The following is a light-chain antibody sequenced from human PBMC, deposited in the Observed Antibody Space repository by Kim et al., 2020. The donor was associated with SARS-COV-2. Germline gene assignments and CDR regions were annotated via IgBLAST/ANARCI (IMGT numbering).Light chain of an antibody. V-gene: IGLV1-47*01. CDR2: RNY. CDR3: AGWDDSRGGGV. Sequence: GQSVTISCSGTNSDIGTKVVFWYHQHPAATARVLIYRNYRQPSGGPDRFSGSKSGASASLAISGRRAEEEADDYCAGWDDSRGGGVFGGGTQLTVL. CDR1: NSDIGTKV. J-gene: IGLJ3*02.